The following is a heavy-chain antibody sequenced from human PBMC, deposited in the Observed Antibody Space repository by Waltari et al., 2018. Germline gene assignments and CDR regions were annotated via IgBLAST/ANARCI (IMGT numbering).Heavy chain of an antibody. J-gene: IGHJ4*02. CDR3: ARVNRESLIRGATIDS. CDR2: RNFIGGKP. V-gene: IGHV3-23*01. Sequence: EVQLLESGGAFVRPGGSLRLSCAASGFNFRNYAMTWVREAPGKGVGLVASRNFIGGKPVSANSVKGRSNIARDNSTNTLSIQLDSLRLDDTAVYFCARVNRESLIRGATIDSWGQGTRVTVSS. CDR1: GFNFRNYA. D-gene: IGHD1-26*01.